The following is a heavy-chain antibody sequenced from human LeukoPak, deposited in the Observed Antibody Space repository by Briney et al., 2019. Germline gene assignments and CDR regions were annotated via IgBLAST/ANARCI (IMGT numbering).Heavy chain of an antibody. CDR1: GFTFSRNA. J-gene: IGHJ4*02. CDR2: ISYDGGQK. V-gene: IGHV3-30*04. Sequence: PGGSLRLSCAASGFTFSRNAMHWVRQPPGRGLEWVAVISYDGGQKFYADSVKGRFTISRDNSKNTLYLQMNSLRAEDTAVYYCAKAPTRSEGFDYWGQGTLVTVSS. CDR3: AKAPTRSEGFDY.